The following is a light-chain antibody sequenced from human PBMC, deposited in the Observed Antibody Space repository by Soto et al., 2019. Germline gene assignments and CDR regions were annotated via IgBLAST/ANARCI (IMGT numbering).Light chain of an antibody. CDR2: AAS. Sequence: IQVTQYHSSLSASVGDRVTITCRASQSISSYLHWYQQKPGKAPKLLIYAASNLQSGVPSRFSGSGSGTDFTLTISSLQADDFATYYCQQYNSYLCAFGQGTKADIK. J-gene: IGKJ1*01. V-gene: IGKV1-39*01. CDR3: QQYNSYLCA. CDR1: QSISSY.